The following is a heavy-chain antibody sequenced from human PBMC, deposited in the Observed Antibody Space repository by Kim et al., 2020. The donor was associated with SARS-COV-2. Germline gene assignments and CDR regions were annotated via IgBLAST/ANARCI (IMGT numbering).Heavy chain of an antibody. J-gene: IGHJ5*02. Sequence: ASVKVSCKASGYILTNYGINWVRQAPGQGLEWVGWINSYNGKKDYAQKFQGRVTMTTDTPTNRAYMELRSLRPDDTAVYYCAKSRPSRIETLDTWGQGTLVIVSS. CDR3: AKSRPSRIETLDT. V-gene: IGHV1-18*01. CDR2: INSYNGKK. CDR1: GYILTNYG. D-gene: IGHD1-1*01.